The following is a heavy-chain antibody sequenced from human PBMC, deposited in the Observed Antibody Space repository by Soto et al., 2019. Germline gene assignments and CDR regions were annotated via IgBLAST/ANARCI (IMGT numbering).Heavy chain of an antibody. Sequence: PSLLLSLPCSVAYGSLSSVSYYWGWIRQPPGKGLECFGSIYYSGSTYYNPSLKSRVTISVDTSKNQFSLKLSSVTAADTAVYYCARHSALYGMDYWGQGTLVTVSS. CDR2: IYYSGST. V-gene: IGHV4-39*01. CDR3: ARHSALYGMDY. J-gene: IGHJ4*02. D-gene: IGHD2-2*02. CDR1: YGSLSSVSYY.